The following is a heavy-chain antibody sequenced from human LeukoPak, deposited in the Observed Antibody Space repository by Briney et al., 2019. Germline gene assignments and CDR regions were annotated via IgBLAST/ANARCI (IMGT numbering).Heavy chain of an antibody. CDR2: IKQDGSEK. V-gene: IGHV3-7*01. CDR3: ARDPFTIFGVVIISYYYMDV. Sequence: GGSLRLSCAASGFTFSSYWMSWVRQAPGKGLEWVANIKQDGSEKYYVDSVKGRFTISRDNAKNSLYLQMNSLRAEDTAVYYCARDPFTIFGVVIISYYYMDVWGKGTTVTVSS. CDR1: GFTFSSYW. J-gene: IGHJ6*03. D-gene: IGHD3-3*01.